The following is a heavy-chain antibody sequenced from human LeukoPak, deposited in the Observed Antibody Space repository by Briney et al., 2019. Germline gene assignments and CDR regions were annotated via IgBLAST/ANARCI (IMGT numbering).Heavy chain of an antibody. CDR3: ARLIRFLDEYYFDY. J-gene: IGHJ4*02. D-gene: IGHD3-3*01. CDR2: INHSGST. CDR1: GGSFSGYY. Sequence: TPSETLSLTCAVYGGSFSGYYWSWIRQPPGKGLEWIGEINHSGSTNYNPSLKSRVTISVDTSKNQFSLKLSSVTAADTAVYYCARLIRFLDEYYFDYWGQGTLVTVSS. V-gene: IGHV4-34*01.